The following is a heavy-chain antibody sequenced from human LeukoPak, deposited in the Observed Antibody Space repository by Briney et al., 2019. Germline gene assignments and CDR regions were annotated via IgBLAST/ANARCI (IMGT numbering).Heavy chain of an antibody. J-gene: IGHJ3*02. CDR2: ISAYNDNT. Sequence: ASVKVSCKASGYTFTNYGISWVRQAPGQGLEWMGWISAYNDNTKFAQNFQGRVTMTTDTPTSTAYMELRSLRSDDTAVYYCARDSPEDFYDSSGSYDFDIWGQGTMVTVSS. V-gene: IGHV1-18*01. CDR3: ARDSPEDFYDSSGSYDFDI. D-gene: IGHD3-22*01. CDR1: GYTFTNYG.